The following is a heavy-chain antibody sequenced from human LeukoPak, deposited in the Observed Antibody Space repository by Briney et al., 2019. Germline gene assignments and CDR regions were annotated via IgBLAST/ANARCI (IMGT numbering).Heavy chain of an antibody. J-gene: IGHJ6*03. CDR3: ARDRSCTGGSCYMDV. Sequence: PGGSLRLSCAASGFTFSSYSMNWVRQAPGKGLEWVSYISSSSSTIYYADSVKGRFTISRDNAKNSLYLQMNSLRAEDTAVYYCARDRSCTGGSCYMDVWGRGTTVTVSS. CDR2: ISSSSSTI. CDR1: GFTFSSYS. D-gene: IGHD2-15*01. V-gene: IGHV3-48*01.